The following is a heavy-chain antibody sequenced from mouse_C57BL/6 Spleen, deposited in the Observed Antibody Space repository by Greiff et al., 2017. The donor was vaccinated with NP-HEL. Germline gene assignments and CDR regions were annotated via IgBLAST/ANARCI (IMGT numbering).Heavy chain of an antibody. D-gene: IGHD1-1*01. CDR3: ARRYYYGGFDV. CDR1: GYTFTSYW. Sequence: QVQLKQSGAELVMPGASVKLSCKASGYTFTSYWMHWVKQRPGQGLEWIGEIDPSDSYTNYNQKFKGKSTLTVDKSSSTAYMQLSSLTSEDSAVYYCARRYYYGGFDVWGTGTTVTVSS. J-gene: IGHJ1*03. CDR2: IDPSDSYT. V-gene: IGHV1-69*01.